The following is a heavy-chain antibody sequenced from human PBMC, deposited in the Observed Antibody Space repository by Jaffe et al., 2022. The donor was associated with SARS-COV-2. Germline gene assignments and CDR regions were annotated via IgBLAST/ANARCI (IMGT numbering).Heavy chain of an antibody. J-gene: IGHJ6*02. CDR1: GYTLTNYG. CDR3: ARVHRAVPNREDV. Sequence: QVQLVQSGSEVKKPGASVKVSCKASGYTLTNYGISWVRQAPGQGLEWMGWVSSYNGNTNSAQNLQGRVTMTTDTSTSTAYMELRSLRSDDTAVYYCARVHRAVPNREDVWGQGTTVTVSS. V-gene: IGHV1-18*01. D-gene: IGHD1-1*01. CDR2: VSSYNGNT.